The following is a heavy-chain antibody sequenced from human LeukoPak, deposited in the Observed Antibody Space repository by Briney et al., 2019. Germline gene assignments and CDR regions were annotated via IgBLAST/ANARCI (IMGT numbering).Heavy chain of an antibody. Sequence: PGGSLRLSCAASGFTVSSNYMSWVRQAPGKGLEWVSVIYSGGSTYYADSVKGRFTISRHNSKNTLYLQMNSLRAEDTAVYYCARDTVAAAGDYYYYGMDVWGQGTTVTVSS. CDR3: ARDTVAAAGDYYYYGMDV. J-gene: IGHJ6*02. CDR2: IYSGGST. CDR1: GFTVSSNY. D-gene: IGHD6-13*01. V-gene: IGHV3-53*04.